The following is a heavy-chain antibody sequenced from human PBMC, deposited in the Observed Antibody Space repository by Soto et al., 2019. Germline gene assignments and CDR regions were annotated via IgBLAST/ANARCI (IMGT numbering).Heavy chain of an antibody. V-gene: IGHV3-30-3*01. CDR2: ISYDGSNK. J-gene: IGHJ5*02. Sequence: GGSLRLSCASSGFTFISYAMHWVRQAPGKGLEWVAVISYDGSNKYYADSVKGRFTISRDNSKNTLYLQMNSLRAEDTAVYYCAREHTDCSSTSCQISWFDPWGQGTLVTVSS. CDR3: AREHTDCSSTSCQISWFDP. D-gene: IGHD2-2*01. CDR1: GFTFISYA.